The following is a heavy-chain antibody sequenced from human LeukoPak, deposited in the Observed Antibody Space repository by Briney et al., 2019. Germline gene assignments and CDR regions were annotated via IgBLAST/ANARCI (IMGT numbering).Heavy chain of an antibody. CDR1: GYTFTSYY. D-gene: IGHD6-19*01. CDR3: ARALTGYSSGWYRLLDY. Sequence: GASVKVSCKAPGYTFTSYYMHWVRQAPGQGLEWMGIINPSGGSTSYAQKFQGRVTMTRDTSTSTVYMERSSLRSVDTAVYYCARALTGYSSGWYRLLDYWGQGTLVTVSS. V-gene: IGHV1-46*01. J-gene: IGHJ4*02. CDR2: INPSGGST.